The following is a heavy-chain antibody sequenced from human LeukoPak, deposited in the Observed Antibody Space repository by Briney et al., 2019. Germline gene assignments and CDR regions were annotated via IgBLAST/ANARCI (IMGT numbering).Heavy chain of an antibody. Sequence: GSLRLSCAASGFTFSSYAMSWVRQAPGKGLEWVSAISGSGGSTYYADSVKGRFTISRDNSKNTLYLQMNSLRAEDTALYYCAKGSYLWFGELTPYWGQGTLVTVSS. V-gene: IGHV3-23*01. J-gene: IGHJ4*02. CDR3: AKGSYLWFGELTPY. D-gene: IGHD3-10*01. CDR1: GFTFSSYA. CDR2: ISGSGGST.